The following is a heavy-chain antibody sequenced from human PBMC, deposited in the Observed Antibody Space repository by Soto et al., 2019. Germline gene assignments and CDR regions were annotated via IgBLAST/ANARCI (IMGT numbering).Heavy chain of an antibody. Sequence: QVQLVQSGAEVKKPGASVKVSCKASGYTFTSYGISWVRQAPGQGREWMGWISAYNGNTNYAQKLQGRVTMTTDTSTSTAYMELRSLRSDDTAVYYCARDFRYYYDSSGYSWFDPWGQGTLVTVSS. D-gene: IGHD3-22*01. CDR1: GYTFTSYG. V-gene: IGHV1-18*01. CDR2: ISAYNGNT. CDR3: ARDFRYYYDSSGYSWFDP. J-gene: IGHJ5*02.